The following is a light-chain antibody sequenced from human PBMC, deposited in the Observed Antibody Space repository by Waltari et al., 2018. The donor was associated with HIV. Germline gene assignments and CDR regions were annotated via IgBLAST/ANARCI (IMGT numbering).Light chain of an antibody. CDR1: SRDIGEFDF. J-gene: IGLJ2*01. CDR3: TSHTSVSTYVV. Sequence: QSALTQPASVSGSPGQSITISCTGISRDIGEFDFVSWYQHQPGRAPKLIIYGVTDRPSGVSYRFSGSKSANTASLTISGLQAEDEGIYYCTSHTSVSTYVVFGGGTKLSVL. V-gene: IGLV2-14*03. CDR2: GVT.